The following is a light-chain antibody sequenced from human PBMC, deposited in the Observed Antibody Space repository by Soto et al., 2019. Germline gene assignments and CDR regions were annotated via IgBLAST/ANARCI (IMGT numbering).Light chain of an antibody. J-gene: IGKJ1*01. CDR1: QSISDW. CDR3: QHYNDYPWT. V-gene: IGKV1-5*03. Sequence: DTQMTHAPSTLSASVGDRVTITCRASQSISDWLAWYQQKPGKAPKLLIYKASRLQSGVPSRFSGSGSGTEFTLTISGLQAEDFATYYCQHYNDYPWTFGQGTKVDIK. CDR2: KAS.